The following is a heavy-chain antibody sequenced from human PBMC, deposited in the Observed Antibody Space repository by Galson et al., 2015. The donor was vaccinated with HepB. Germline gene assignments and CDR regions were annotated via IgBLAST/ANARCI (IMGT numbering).Heavy chain of an antibody. CDR3: VREKINSGSYFGAFDI. D-gene: IGHD1-26*01. Sequence: SLRLSCAASGFTFSDHYMDWVRQAPGKGLEWVGRTKNKADSYTTDYAASVKGRYTILRDDPKKSLYLEMNSLKTEDTAVYYCVREKINSGSYFGAFDIWGQGTMVTVSS. CDR2: TKNKADSYTT. J-gene: IGHJ3*02. CDR1: GFTFSDHY. V-gene: IGHV3-72*01.